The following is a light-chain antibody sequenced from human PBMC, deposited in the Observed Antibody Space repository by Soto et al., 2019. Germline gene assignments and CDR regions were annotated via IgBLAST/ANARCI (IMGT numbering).Light chain of an antibody. CDR3: SSYTSSSTRV. J-gene: IGLJ1*01. CDR2: DVS. V-gene: IGLV2-14*01. CDR1: SSDVGGYNY. Sequence: QSALTQPASVSGSPGQSITMSCTGTSSDVGGYNYVSWYQQHPGAAPKLMIFDVSHRPLGISNRFSGSKSGNTASLTISGLQVDDEADYYCSSYTSSSTRVFGTGAKLTVL.